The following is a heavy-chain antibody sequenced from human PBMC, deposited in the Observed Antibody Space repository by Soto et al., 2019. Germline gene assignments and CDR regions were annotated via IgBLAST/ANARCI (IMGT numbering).Heavy chain of an antibody. D-gene: IGHD3-22*01. CDR3: ARTRKYYYDSSGYYLSY. Sequence: WASVKVSCKASGGTFSSYAISWVRQAPGQGLEWMGGIIPIFGTANYAQKFQGRVTITADESTSTAYMELSSLRSEDTAVYYCARTRKYYYDSSGYYLSYWGQGTLVTVSS. CDR1: GGTFSSYA. J-gene: IGHJ4*02. V-gene: IGHV1-69*13. CDR2: IIPIFGTA.